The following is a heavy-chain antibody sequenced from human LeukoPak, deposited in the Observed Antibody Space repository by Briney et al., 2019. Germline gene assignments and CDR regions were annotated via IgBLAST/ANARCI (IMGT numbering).Heavy chain of an antibody. Sequence: ASVKVSCTASGYTFTSYAMNWVRQAPGQGLEWMGWINTNTGNPTYAQGFTGRFVFSLDTSVSTAYLQICSLKAEDTAVYYCASGSYLGPQHYWGQGTLVTVSS. CDR3: ASGSYLGPQHY. CDR1: GYTFTSYA. CDR2: INTNTGNP. J-gene: IGHJ4*02. V-gene: IGHV7-4-1*01. D-gene: IGHD1-26*01.